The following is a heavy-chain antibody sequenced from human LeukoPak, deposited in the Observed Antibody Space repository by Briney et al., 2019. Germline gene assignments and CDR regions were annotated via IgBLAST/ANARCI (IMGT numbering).Heavy chain of an antibody. J-gene: IGHJ4*02. Sequence: SGTLSLTCAVSGGSISSSNWWSWVRQPPGKELEWIGEIYHSGSTNYNPSLKSRVTISVDKSKNQFSLRLTSVTAADTAVYYCARQTGSGLFILPGGQGTLVTVSS. D-gene: IGHD3/OR15-3a*01. CDR1: GGSISSSNW. CDR3: ARQTGSGLFILP. V-gene: IGHV4-4*02. CDR2: IYHSGST.